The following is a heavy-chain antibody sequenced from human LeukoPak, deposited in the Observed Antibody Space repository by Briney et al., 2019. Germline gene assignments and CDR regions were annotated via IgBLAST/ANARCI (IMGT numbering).Heavy chain of an antibody. CDR2: LSGSGAGT. CDR3: AKMVREFYTISYYFDY. Sequence: RGSLRLSCAASGFTVSSNYMSWVRQAPGKGLEWVSGLSGSGAGTYYADSVKGRFTISRDNSKNTLYLQMNSLRADDTAVYYCAKMVREFYTISYYFDYWGQGTLVTV. V-gene: IGHV3-23*01. CDR1: GFTVSSNY. J-gene: IGHJ4*02. D-gene: IGHD2-8*01.